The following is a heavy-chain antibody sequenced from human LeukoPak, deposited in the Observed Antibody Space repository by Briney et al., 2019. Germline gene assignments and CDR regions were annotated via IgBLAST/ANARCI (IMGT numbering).Heavy chain of an antibody. V-gene: IGHV4-59*01. CDR2: IYYSGST. CDR1: GGSINSYY. CDR3: ARARGYCSSASCYTTLDY. D-gene: IGHD2-2*02. J-gene: IGHJ4*02. Sequence: PETLFLTCTVSGGSINSYYWSWIRQPPGKGLEWIGYIYYSGSTNYNPSLKSRVTISVDTSKNQFSLKLSSVTAADTAVYYCARARGYCSSASCYTTLDYWGQGTLATVSS.